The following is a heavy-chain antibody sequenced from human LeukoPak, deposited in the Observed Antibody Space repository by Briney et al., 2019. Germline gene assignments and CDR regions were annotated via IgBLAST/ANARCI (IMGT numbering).Heavy chain of an antibody. V-gene: IGHV4-59*12. J-gene: IGHJ4*02. CDR3: ASHCSSTSCYLDY. Sequence: PSETLSLTCTVSGGSISGYYWSWIRQPPGKGLEWIGYIYYSGSTNYNPSLKSRVTISVDPSKNQFSLKLSSVTAADTAVYYCASHCSSTSCYLDYWGQGTLVTVSS. CDR1: GGSISGYY. D-gene: IGHD2-2*01. CDR2: IYYSGST.